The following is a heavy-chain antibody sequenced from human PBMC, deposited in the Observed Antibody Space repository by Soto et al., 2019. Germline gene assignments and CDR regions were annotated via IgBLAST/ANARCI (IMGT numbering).Heavy chain of an antibody. D-gene: IGHD3-10*01. Sequence: QVQLQESGPGLVKPSETLSLTCTVSGGSISSDHWSWIRQAPGKGLEWIGYIYYSGSTNYKPSLKSRVTISVDTSKSQFSLRLSSVTAADTAVYYCARYHAFLSYYYMDVWGKGTPVTVSS. CDR2: IYYSGST. J-gene: IGHJ6*03. V-gene: IGHV4-59*01. CDR1: GGSISSDH. CDR3: ARYHAFLSYYYMDV.